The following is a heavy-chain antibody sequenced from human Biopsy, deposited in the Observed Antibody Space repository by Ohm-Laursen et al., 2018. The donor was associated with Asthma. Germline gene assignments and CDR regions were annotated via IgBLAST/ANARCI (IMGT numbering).Heavy chain of an antibody. CDR2: IKHDGTEK. D-gene: IGHD3-3*02. CDR1: GFTFSGSW. J-gene: IGHJ1*01. V-gene: IGHV3-7*01. CDR3: ARTFHFWSPYHAEHYQL. Sequence: SLRLSCSASGFTFSGSWIIWVRQVPGKGLEWVANIKHDGTEKNHVDSLKGRFTISRDNAKNSLYLQMNSLRAEDTAVYYCARTFHFWSPYHAEHYQLWGQGTLVTVPS.